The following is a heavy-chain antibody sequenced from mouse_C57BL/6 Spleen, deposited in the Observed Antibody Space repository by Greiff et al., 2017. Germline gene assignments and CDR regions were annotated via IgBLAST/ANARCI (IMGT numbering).Heavy chain of an antibody. CDR2: ISYDGSN. CDR1: GYSITSGYY. CDR3: ARLYYYGSSHWYFDV. Sequence: ESGPGLVKPSQSLSLTCSVTGYSITSGYYWNWIRQFPGNKLEWMGYISYDGSNNYNPSLKNRISITRDTSKNQFFLKLNSVTTEDTATYYCARLYYYGSSHWYFDVWGTGTTVTVSS. D-gene: IGHD1-1*01. V-gene: IGHV3-6*01. J-gene: IGHJ1*03.